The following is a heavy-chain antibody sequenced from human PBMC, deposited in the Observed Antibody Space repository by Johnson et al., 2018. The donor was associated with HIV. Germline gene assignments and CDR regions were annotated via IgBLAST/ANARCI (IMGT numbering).Heavy chain of an antibody. Sequence: EVQLVESGGGLIQPGGSLRLSCAASGFTVSSNYMSWVRQAPGKGLEWVSVIYSGGSTYYADSVKGRFALPRDNSQNTLYLQMNRLRAEDTAVYYCARAGRGYGFDIWGQGTMVTVSS. CDR3: ARAGRGYGFDI. CDR1: GFTVSSNY. J-gene: IGHJ3*02. D-gene: IGHD1-14*01. CDR2: IYSGGST. V-gene: IGHV3-53*01.